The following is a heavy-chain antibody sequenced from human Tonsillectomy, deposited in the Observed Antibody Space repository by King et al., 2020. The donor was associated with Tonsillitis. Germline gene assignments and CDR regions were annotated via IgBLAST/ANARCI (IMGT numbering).Heavy chain of an antibody. Sequence: VQLVESGGGLVQPGGSLRLSCAASGFTFSSYWKSWVRQAPGKGLEWVANIKQDESEKYYVDSVKGRFTISRENAKNSLYLQMNSLRAEGTAVYYCARDLLLILLGEYIPKQFVPWGQGTLVTVSS. V-gene: IGHV3-7*03. CDR1: GFTFSSYW. CDR3: ARDLLLILLGEYIPKQFVP. CDR2: IKQDESEK. J-gene: IGHJ5*02. D-gene: IGHD3-10*01.